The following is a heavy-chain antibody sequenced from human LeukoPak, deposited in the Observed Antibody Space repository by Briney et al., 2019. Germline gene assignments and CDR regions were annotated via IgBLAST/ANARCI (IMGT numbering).Heavy chain of an antibody. V-gene: IGHV4-39*01. CDR2: IYYSGRT. J-gene: IGHJ5*02. Sequence: PSETLSLTCTVSGDSISNSVSYYWCWIRQPAGNGLEWIGSIYYSGRTDYNPSLESRVTISVDTSKNQFSLNLRSVTAADTAVYYCARQTYYHGSGSYPWFDPWGQGTPVTVSS. CDR3: ARQTYYHGSGSYPWFDP. D-gene: IGHD3-10*01. CDR1: GDSISNSVSYY.